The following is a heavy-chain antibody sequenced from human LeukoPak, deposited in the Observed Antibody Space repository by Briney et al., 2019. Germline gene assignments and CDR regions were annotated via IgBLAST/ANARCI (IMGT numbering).Heavy chain of an antibody. J-gene: IGHJ6*03. CDR1: GGSISSSSYY. Sequence: SETLSLTCTVSGGSISSSSYYWGWIRQPPGKGLEWIGEINHSGSTNYNPSLKSRVTISVDTSKNQFSLKLSSVTAADTAVYYCARGRLGSGIAVAGLPTIDYYMDVWGKGTTVTVSS. CDR2: INHSGST. D-gene: IGHD6-19*01. V-gene: IGHV4-39*07. CDR3: ARGRLGSGIAVAGLPTIDYYMDV.